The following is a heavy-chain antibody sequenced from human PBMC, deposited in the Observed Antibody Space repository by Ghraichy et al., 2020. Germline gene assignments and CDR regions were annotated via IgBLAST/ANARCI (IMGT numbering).Heavy chain of an antibody. Sequence: GGSLRLSCAASGFTFSSYEMNWVRQAPGKGLEWVSYISSSGSTIYYADSVKGRFTISRDNAKNSLYLQMNSLRAEDTAVYYCAREKLYWDEFDYWGQGTLVTVSS. CDR1: GFTFSSYE. J-gene: IGHJ4*02. D-gene: IGHD2-8*02. CDR2: ISSSGSTI. CDR3: AREKLYWDEFDY. V-gene: IGHV3-48*03.